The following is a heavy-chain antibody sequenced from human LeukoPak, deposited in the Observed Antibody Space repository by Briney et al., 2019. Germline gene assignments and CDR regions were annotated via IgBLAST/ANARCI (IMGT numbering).Heavy chain of an antibody. D-gene: IGHD5-18*01. CDR2: IKSKTDGGTT. Sequence: TGGSLRLSCAASGFTFSRYAMSWVREAPGKGLEWVGRIKSKTDGGTTDYAAPVKGRFTISRDDSKNTLYLQMNSLKTEDTVVYYCTTGVQLWLVKIDYWGQGTLVTVSS. CDR1: GFTFSRYA. CDR3: TTGVQLWLVKIDY. V-gene: IGHV3-15*01. J-gene: IGHJ4*02.